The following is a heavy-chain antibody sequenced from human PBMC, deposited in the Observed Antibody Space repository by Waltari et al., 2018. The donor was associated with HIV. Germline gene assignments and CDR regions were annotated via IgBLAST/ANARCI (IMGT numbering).Heavy chain of an antibody. J-gene: IGHJ4*02. D-gene: IGHD3-16*01. Sequence: QLQLQESGPGLVKPSETLSLTCTVSGASIRSSSYYWGWIRQPPGKGLEWIARIYYSGNAYYNPSLKSRVTISVDTSKNQFSLKLTSVTASDTAVYYCARQRWQQLGGGLIDYWGQGTLVAVSS. V-gene: IGHV4-39*01. CDR2: IYYSGNA. CDR3: ARQRWQQLGGGLIDY. CDR1: GASIRSSSYY.